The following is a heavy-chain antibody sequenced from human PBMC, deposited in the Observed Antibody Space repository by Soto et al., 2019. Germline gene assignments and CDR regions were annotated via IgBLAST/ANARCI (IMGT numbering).Heavy chain of an antibody. D-gene: IGHD6-19*01. V-gene: IGHV3-74*01. Sequence: EVQLVESGGGLVQPGGSLRLSCAASGFTFSMYWMHWVRQVPGKGPEWVSRINDDGISTNYADSVKGRFTISRDNAKNTLYLQMNALRVEDTGVYYCARDADASGWYHYGMDVWGQGTMVTVSS. CDR2: INDDGIST. CDR3: ARDADASGWYHYGMDV. CDR1: GFTFSMYW. J-gene: IGHJ6*02.